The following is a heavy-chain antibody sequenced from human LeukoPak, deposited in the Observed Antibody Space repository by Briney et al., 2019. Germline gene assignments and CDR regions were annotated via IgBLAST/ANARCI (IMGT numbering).Heavy chain of an antibody. Sequence: KHGESLKISCQGSGYPFTNCWIGWVRQLPGKGLEWMGIIYPGDSDTRYSPSFQGQVTISADKSINTAYLQWSSLKASDTAIYYCARLTRYCSGDSCYFDYWGQGTLVTVSS. J-gene: IGHJ4*02. CDR2: IYPGDSDT. CDR3: ARLTRYCSGDSCYFDY. D-gene: IGHD2-15*01. CDR1: GYPFTNCW. V-gene: IGHV5-51*01.